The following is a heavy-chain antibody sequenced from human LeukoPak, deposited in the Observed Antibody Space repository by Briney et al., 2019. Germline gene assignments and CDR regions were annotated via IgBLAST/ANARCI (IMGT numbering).Heavy chain of an antibody. CDR3: ARLNDYGDYWALDY. J-gene: IGHJ4*02. CDR2: INPNSGGT. V-gene: IGHV1-2*02. D-gene: IGHD4-17*01. CDR1: GYTFTAYY. Sequence: ASVKVSCKASGYTFTAYYMHWVGQAPGQGLDWMGWINPNSGGTNYAQKFQGRVTMTRDTSISTAYMELSRVRSDDTAVYYCARLNDYGDYWALDYWGQGTLVTVSS.